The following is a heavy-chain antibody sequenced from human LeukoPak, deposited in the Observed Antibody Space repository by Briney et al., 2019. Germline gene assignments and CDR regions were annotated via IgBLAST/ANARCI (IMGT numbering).Heavy chain of an antibody. CDR2: IYYSGST. Sequence: SETLSLTCTVSGGSISSYYWNWIRQPPGKGLEWIGYIYYSGSTNYNPSLKSRVTISVDTSENQFSLRLSSVTAADTAVYYCARLAAGSSSWDGWFDPWGQGTLVTVSS. J-gene: IGHJ5*02. CDR3: ARLAAGSSSWDGWFDP. V-gene: IGHV4-59*08. D-gene: IGHD6-13*01. CDR1: GGSISSYY.